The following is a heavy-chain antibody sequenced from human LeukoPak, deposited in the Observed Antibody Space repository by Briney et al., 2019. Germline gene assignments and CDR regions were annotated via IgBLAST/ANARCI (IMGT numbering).Heavy chain of an antibody. D-gene: IGHD3-22*01. J-gene: IGHJ4*02. CDR1: GYTFTGYY. V-gene: IGHV1-2*02. CDR3: ARDGYYYDSSGYEQIGY. Sequence: ASVKGSCKASGYTFTGYYMHWVRQAPGQGLEWMGWINPNSGGTNYAQKFQGRVTMTRDTSISTAYMELSRLRSDDTAVYYCARDGYYYDSSGYEQIGYWGKGTLVTVSS. CDR2: INPNSGGT.